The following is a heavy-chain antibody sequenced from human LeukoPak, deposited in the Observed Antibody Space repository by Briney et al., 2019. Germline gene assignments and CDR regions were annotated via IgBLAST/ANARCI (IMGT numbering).Heavy chain of an antibody. J-gene: IGHJ4*02. CDR3: AKQDIRSSAWYD. Sequence: TGGSLRLSCAASGFTFSSYAMSWVRQAPGKGLEWVSAISDSGGSTYYADSVKGRFTISRDNSKNTLYLQMNSLIAEDTAVYYCAKQDIRSSAWYDWGQGTLVTVSS. V-gene: IGHV3-23*01. D-gene: IGHD6-19*01. CDR1: GFTFSSYA. CDR2: ISDSGGST.